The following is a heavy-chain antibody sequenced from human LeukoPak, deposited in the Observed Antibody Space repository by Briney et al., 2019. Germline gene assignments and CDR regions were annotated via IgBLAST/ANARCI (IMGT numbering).Heavy chain of an antibody. CDR1: GFTFSSYG. CDR3: AKDRGPRYSGSYFSLGVY. Sequence: PGGSLRLSCAASGFTFSSYGMHWVRQAPGKGLEWVAVISYDGSNKYYADSVKGRFTISRDNSRNTLYLQMNSLRAEDTAVYYCAKDRGPRYSGSYFSLGVYWGQGTLVTVSS. V-gene: IGHV3-30*18. CDR2: ISYDGSNK. D-gene: IGHD1-26*01. J-gene: IGHJ4*02.